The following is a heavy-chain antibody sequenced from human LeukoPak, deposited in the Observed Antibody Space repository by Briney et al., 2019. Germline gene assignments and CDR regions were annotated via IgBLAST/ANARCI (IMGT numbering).Heavy chain of an antibody. CDR2: INPNSGGT. V-gene: IGHV1-2*02. Sequence: ASVKVSCKASGYTFTGYYMHWVRQAPGQGLEWMGWINPNSGGTNYAQKFQGRVTMTRDTSISTAYMELSRLRSDDTAVYYCAILVVPAAKLNYYYYGMDAWGQGTTVTVSS. J-gene: IGHJ6*02. D-gene: IGHD2-2*01. CDR1: GYTFTGYY. CDR3: AILVVPAAKLNYYYYGMDA.